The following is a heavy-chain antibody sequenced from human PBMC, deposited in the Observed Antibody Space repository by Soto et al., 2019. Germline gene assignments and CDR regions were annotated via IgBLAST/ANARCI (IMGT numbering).Heavy chain of an antibody. Sequence: SETLSLTCTVSGGSIRSGDYYWSWIRQPPGKGLEWIGYIYYSGSTYYNPSLKSRVTMSVDTSKKQLSLRLSSVTAADTAVYYCARLHCASPNCVPLDPWGQGTLVTVSS. D-gene: IGHD2-2*01. J-gene: IGHJ5*02. CDR2: IYYSGST. CDR3: ARLHCASPNCVPLDP. CDR1: GGSIRSGDYY. V-gene: IGHV4-30-4*01.